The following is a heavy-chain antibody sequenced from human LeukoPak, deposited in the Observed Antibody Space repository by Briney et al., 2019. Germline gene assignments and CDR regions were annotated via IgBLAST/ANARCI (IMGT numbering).Heavy chain of an antibody. V-gene: IGHV3-30*02. CDR1: GFTFSSYG. Sequence: GGSLRLSCAASGFTFSSYGMHWVRQAPGKGLEWVAFIRYDGSNKYYADSVKGRFTISRDNSKNTLYLQMNSLRAEDTAVYYCAKGRGSSSWYPRFSYYYYMDVWGKGTTVTISS. D-gene: IGHD6-13*01. CDR3: AKGRGSSSWYPRFSYYYYMDV. CDR2: IRYDGSNK. J-gene: IGHJ6*03.